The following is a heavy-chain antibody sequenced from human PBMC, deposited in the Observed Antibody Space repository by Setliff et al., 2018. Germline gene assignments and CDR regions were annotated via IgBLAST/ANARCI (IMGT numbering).Heavy chain of an antibody. CDR2: VYYNGAA. V-gene: IGHV4-59*11. Sequence: PSETLSLTCTVSDGSSSSHYWSWIRQSPGRGLEYIGYVYYNGAADYSPSLKSRVTLSVDTSKNQFSLKLTSVTAADTAVYYCARGGTFRYFDYWGQGTPVTVSS. CDR3: ARGGTFRYFDY. J-gene: IGHJ4*02. CDR1: DGSSSSHY. D-gene: IGHD5-12*01.